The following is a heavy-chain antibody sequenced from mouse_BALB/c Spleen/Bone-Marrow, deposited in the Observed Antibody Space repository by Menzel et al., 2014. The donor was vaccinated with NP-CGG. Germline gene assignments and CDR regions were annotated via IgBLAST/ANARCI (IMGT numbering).Heavy chain of an antibody. V-gene: IGHV1S81*02. D-gene: IGHD2-3*01. CDR3: ARYDGPAWFAD. CDR1: GYTFTSYW. Sequence: VHLVESGADLLKPGASVKLSCQASGYTFTSYWIHWVKLRPGHGLEWIGEINPSHGRTNYNEKFKNKATLTVDKSSSTAYIQLSSLTSEDSAVYYCARYDGPAWFADWGQGTLVTVS. CDR2: INPSHGRT. J-gene: IGHJ3*01.